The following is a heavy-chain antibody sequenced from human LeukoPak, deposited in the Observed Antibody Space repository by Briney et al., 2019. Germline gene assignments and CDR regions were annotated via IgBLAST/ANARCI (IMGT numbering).Heavy chain of an antibody. J-gene: IGHJ6*02. CDR1: GGSISSSSYY. D-gene: IGHD3-3*01. Sequence: SETLSLTCTVSGGSISSSSYYWGWIRQPPGKGPEWIGSIYYSGSTYYNPSLKSRVTISVDTSKNQFSLKLSSVTAADTAVYYCARHLRDFWSGYWYYYYYGMDVWGQGTTVTVSS. CDR2: IYYSGST. CDR3: ARHLRDFWSGYWYYYYYGMDV. V-gene: IGHV4-39*01.